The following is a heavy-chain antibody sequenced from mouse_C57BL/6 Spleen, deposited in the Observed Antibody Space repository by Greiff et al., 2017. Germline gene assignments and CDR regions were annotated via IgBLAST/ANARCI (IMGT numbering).Heavy chain of an antibody. Sequence: EVKVEESGGGLVKPGGSLKLSCAASGFTFSSYAMSWVRQTPEKRLEWVATISDGGSYTYYPDNVKGRFTISRDNAKNNMYLQMSHLKSEDTAMYYCARDRDGNLFGRRGQGTLVTVS. CDR2: ISDGGSYT. CDR1: GFTFSSYA. CDR3: ARDRDGNLFGR. V-gene: IGHV5-4*01. J-gene: IGHJ3*01. D-gene: IGHD2-1*01.